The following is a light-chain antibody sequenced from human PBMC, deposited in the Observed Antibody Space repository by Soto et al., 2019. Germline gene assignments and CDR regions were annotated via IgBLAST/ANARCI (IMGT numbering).Light chain of an antibody. V-gene: IGKV1-27*01. CDR2: AAS. Sequence: DIHMTQSPSSLAASVGDRVTITCRASQGISNSLAWYQQKPGKVPGLLIYAASTLHSGVPSRFSGSGSGTYFTLTISSLQPEDVATYYCQKYNGAPLTFGGGTKVDTK. CDR1: QGISNS. CDR3: QKYNGAPLT. J-gene: IGKJ4*01.